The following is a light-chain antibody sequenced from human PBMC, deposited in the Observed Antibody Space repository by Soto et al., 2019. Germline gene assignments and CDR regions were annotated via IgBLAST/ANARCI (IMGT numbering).Light chain of an antibody. CDR1: QSVSSY. Sequence: EIVLTQSPATLSLSPWERATLSCRASQSVSSYLAWYQQKPGQAPRLLIYDASSRATGIPDRFSGSGFGTEFTLTISSLQSEDFAVYYCQQYKNWPLFGQGTRLEIK. J-gene: IGKJ5*01. CDR3: QQYKNWPL. V-gene: IGKV3-11*01. CDR2: DAS.